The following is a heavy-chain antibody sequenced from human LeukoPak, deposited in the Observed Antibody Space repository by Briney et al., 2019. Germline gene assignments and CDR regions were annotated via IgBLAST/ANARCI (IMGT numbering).Heavy chain of an antibody. CDR2: KYYDGNSGNT. CDR3: VRPESAGTKYRFDY. Sequence: TPSETLSLTCTVSGGSMSYYYWTWIRQTPGKGLEWLGYKYYDGNSGNTNYNPSLESRVTISVDTSKNHVSLNLTSVTAADTAVYYCVRPESAGTKYRFDYWGQGALVTVSS. V-gene: IGHV4-59*01. J-gene: IGHJ4*02. CDR1: GGSMSYYY. D-gene: IGHD1-1*01.